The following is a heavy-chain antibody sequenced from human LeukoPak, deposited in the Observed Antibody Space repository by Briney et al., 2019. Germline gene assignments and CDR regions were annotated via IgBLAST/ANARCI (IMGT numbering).Heavy chain of an antibody. CDR3: ARGPMVRGVTDYYYYMDV. Sequence: PGGSLRLSCATSGFTLRDYDMHWVRQAPGKGLEWVSMIQYDGNSQFYVDSVKGRFTFSRDNSKNTLYLQMYGLRAEDTAVYYCARGPMVRGVTDYYYYMDVWGKGTTVTVSS. CDR2: IQYDGNSQ. CDR1: GFTLRDYD. V-gene: IGHV3-30*02. D-gene: IGHD3-10*01. J-gene: IGHJ6*03.